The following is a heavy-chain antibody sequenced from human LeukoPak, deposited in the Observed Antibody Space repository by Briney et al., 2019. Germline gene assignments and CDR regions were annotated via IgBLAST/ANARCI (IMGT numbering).Heavy chain of an antibody. V-gene: IGHV4-34*01. D-gene: IGHD3-22*01. CDR3: ARARDYYDSSGYYLYYFDY. CDR1: GGSFSGYY. Sequence: NSSETLSLTCAVYGGSFSGYYWSWIRQPPGKGLEWIGEINHSGSTNYNPSLKSRVTISVDTSKNQFSLKLSSVTAADTAVYYCARARDYYDSSGYYLYYFDYWGQGTLVTVSS. J-gene: IGHJ4*02. CDR2: INHSGST.